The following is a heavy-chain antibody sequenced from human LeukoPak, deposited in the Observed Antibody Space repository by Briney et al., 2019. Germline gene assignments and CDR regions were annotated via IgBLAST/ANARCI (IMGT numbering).Heavy chain of an antibody. CDR2: IKQDGSEK. CDR3: ARETAAGLYYFDN. D-gene: IGHD6-13*01. CDR1: GFTFSSYW. Sequence: GGSLRLSCAASGFTFSSYWMSWVRQAPGKGLEWVANIKQDGSEKYYVDSVKGRFTISRDNAKNSLYLQMNSLRAEDTAVYYCARETAAGLYYFDNWGQGTLVTVSS. V-gene: IGHV3-7*01. J-gene: IGHJ4*02.